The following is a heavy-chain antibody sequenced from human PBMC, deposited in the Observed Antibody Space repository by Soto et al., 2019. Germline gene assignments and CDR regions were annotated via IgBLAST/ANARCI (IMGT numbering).Heavy chain of an antibody. CDR3: ARDLWVRGVITNYYYYGMDV. V-gene: IGHV3-30-3*01. Sequence: PGGSLRLSCVASGFTFSSYAMHWVRQAPGKGLEWVAVISYDGSNKYYADSVKGRFTISRDNSKNTLYLQMNSLRAEDTAVYYCARDLWVRGVITNYYYYGMDVWGQGTTVTVSS. D-gene: IGHD3-10*01. CDR2: ISYDGSNK. CDR1: GFTFSSYA. J-gene: IGHJ6*02.